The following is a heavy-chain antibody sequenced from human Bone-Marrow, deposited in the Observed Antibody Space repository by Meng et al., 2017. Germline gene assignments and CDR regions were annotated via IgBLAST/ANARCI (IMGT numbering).Heavy chain of an antibody. Sequence: QVHAGQPGVALKNPGAPVTVSCKASGATFSSYATSWVRQAPGQGLEWMGGIIPIFGTANYAQKYQGRVTITADISTSTAYMELSSLRSEDTAVYYCARAWNYYDSSGYYYYFDYWGQGTLVTVSS. J-gene: IGHJ4*02. D-gene: IGHD3-22*01. V-gene: IGHV1-69*06. CDR3: ARAWNYYDSSGYYYYFDY. CDR1: GATFSSYA. CDR2: IIPIFGTA.